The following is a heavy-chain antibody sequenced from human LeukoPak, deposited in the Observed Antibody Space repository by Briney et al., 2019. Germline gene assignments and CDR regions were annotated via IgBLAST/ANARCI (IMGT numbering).Heavy chain of an antibody. J-gene: IGHJ4*02. Sequence: GGSLRLSCAASGFTFSSYAMSWVRQAPGKGLEWVSTISGSGAGTYYADSVKGRFTISRDNSKNTLYLQMHSLRAEDTAVYYCAKDFYSSSWGLDYWGQGTLVTVSS. CDR1: GFTFSSYA. V-gene: IGHV3-23*01. D-gene: IGHD6-13*01. CDR2: ISGSGAGT. CDR3: AKDFYSSSWGLDY.